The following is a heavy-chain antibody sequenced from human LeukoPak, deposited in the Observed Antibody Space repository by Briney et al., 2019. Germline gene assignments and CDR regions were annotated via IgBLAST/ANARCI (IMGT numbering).Heavy chain of an antibody. CDR1: GYTFTSYG. CDR2: ISAYNGNT. CDR3: ARDMRGYYYGSGSYYINLDY. J-gene: IGHJ4*02. Sequence: ASVKVSCKASGYTFTSYGIRWVRQAPGQGLEWMGWISAYNGNTNYAQKLQGRVTMTTDTSTSTAYMELRSLRSDDTAVYYCARDMRGYYYGSGSYYINLDYWGQGTLVTVSS. V-gene: IGHV1-18*01. D-gene: IGHD3-10*01.